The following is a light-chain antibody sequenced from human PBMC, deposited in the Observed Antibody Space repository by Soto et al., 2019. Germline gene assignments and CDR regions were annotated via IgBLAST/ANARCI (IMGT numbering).Light chain of an antibody. Sequence: DIQMTQSPSTLSASVGDRVSITCRASQSISSQLAWYQQKPGKAPNLLIYQASNLETGVPSRFTGSGSGTEFTLTISSLQPDDLATYYWLQYQSYWTFGQGTKVEVK. V-gene: IGKV1-5*03. CDR2: QAS. CDR3: LQYQSYWT. J-gene: IGKJ1*01. CDR1: QSISSQ.